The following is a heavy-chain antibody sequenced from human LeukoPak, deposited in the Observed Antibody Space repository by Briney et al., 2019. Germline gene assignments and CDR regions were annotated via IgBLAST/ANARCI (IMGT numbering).Heavy chain of an antibody. CDR3: ARSLYSYFDY. J-gene: IGHJ4*02. Sequence: GGSLRLSCAASGFTFSTYNMNWVRQAPGKGLEWVSSISGSSSYIYYADSVKGRFSISRDNAKNSLYLQMNSLRAEDTAVYYCARSLYSYFDYWGQGTLVTVSS. CDR1: GFTFSTYN. D-gene: IGHD3-16*01. V-gene: IGHV3-21*01. CDR2: ISGSSSYI.